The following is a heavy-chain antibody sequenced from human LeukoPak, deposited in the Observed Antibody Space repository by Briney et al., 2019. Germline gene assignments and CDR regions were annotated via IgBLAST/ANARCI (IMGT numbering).Heavy chain of an antibody. D-gene: IGHD2-2*01. J-gene: IGHJ4*02. Sequence: GGSLRLSCAASGFTFSSYAMSWVRQAPGKGLEWVSAISGSGGSTYYADSVKGRFTISRDNSKNTLYLQMNSLRAEDTAVYYCAKDGRHCSSTSCLPGAWDYWGQGTLVTVSS. CDR3: AKDGRHCSSTSCLPGAWDY. V-gene: IGHV3-23*01. CDR1: GFTFSSYA. CDR2: ISGSGGST.